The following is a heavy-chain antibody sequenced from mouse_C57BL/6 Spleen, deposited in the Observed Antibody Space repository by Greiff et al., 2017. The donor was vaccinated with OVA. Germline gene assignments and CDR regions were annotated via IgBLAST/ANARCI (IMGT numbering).Heavy chain of an antibody. D-gene: IGHD1-1*01. CDR1: GFTFSDAW. V-gene: IGHV6-6*01. CDR3: TRGTTVPYSYFDV. CDR2: IRNKANNHTT. J-gene: IGHJ1*03. Sequence: EVKVEESGGGLVQPGGSMKLSCAASGFTFSDAWMDWVRQSPEKGLEWVAEIRNKANNHTTYYAESVKGRFTISRDDSKSSVYLQMNSLRAEDTGIYYCTRGTTVPYSYFDVWGTGTTVTVSS.